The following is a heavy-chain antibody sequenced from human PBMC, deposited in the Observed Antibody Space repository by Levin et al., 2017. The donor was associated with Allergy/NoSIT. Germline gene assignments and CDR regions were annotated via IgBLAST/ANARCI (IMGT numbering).Heavy chain of an antibody. CDR3: ARDRDHYGSGSYY. CDR1: GYTFTSYG. CDR2: ISGYDGRT. V-gene: IGHV1-18*01. D-gene: IGHD3-10*01. J-gene: IGHJ4*02. Sequence: ASMKVSCKASGYTFTSYGVTWVRQAPGLGLECMGWISGYDGRTYYAQKFQGRVTMTADTSTATVYMELRSLRSDDTAIYFCARDRDHYGSGSYYWGQGTLVTVSS.